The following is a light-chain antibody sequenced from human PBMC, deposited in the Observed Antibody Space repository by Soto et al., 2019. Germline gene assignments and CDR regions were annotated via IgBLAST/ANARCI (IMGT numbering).Light chain of an antibody. CDR2: EVY. Sequence: QSVLTQPASVSGSPGQSITISCTGSSSDVGGYNYVSWYQQHPGKAPKLMIYEVYDRPSGVSIRFSGSKSGNTASLTISGLQAEDEADYYCSSYTGASTYVFGAGTKLTVL. CDR3: SSYTGASTYV. CDR1: SSDVGGYNY. J-gene: IGLJ1*01. V-gene: IGLV2-14*01.